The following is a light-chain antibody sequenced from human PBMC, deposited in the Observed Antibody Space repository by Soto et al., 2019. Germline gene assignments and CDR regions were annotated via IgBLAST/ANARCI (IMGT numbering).Light chain of an antibody. V-gene: IGKV1-27*01. Sequence: DIQMTQSPSSLSASVGDRVTITCWASQGISIYLAWYQQKPGKVPKLLIYAASTVQSGVPSRFSGSGSGTDFTLTISSLQPEDVATYYCQKYNSAPLTFGPGTKVDIK. CDR3: QKYNSAPLT. CDR1: QGISIY. CDR2: AAS. J-gene: IGKJ3*01.